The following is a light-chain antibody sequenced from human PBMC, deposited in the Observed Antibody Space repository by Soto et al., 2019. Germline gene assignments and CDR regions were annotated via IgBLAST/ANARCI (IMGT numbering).Light chain of an antibody. CDR2: RDD. V-gene: IGLV1-47*01. CDR3: ATWDDGLGAPL. J-gene: IGLJ2*01. CDR1: SSNIGKNP. Sequence: QLVLTQPPSASGTPGQSVSVSCSGGSSNIGKNPVSWYQKLPGAAPKLLIHRDDQRPSGVPDRLSASKSDASASLTISGLQSEDVADYFCATWDDGLGAPLFGGGTKLTVL.